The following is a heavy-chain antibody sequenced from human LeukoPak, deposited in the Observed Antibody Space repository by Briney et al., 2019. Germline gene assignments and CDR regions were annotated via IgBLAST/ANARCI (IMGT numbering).Heavy chain of an antibody. J-gene: IGHJ4*02. V-gene: IGHV1-2*06. CDR3: ARESCSSTSCSEDY. D-gene: IGHD2-2*01. Sequence: GASVKVSCKASGYTFTGYYMHWVRQAPGPGLEWMGRINPNSGGTNYAQKFQGRVTMTRDTSISTAYMELSRLRSDDTAVYYCARESCSSTSCSEDYWGQGTLVTVSS. CDR2: INPNSGGT. CDR1: GYTFTGYY.